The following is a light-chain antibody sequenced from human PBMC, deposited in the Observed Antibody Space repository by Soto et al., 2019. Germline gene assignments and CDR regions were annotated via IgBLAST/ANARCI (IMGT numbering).Light chain of an antibody. CDR2: GVR. CDR1: SNDIGAYNY. J-gene: IGLJ1*01. V-gene: IGLV2-14*01. CDR3: SSFTTTRLYV. Sequence: QSALTQPTSVSGSPVQSITISCTGNSNDIGAYNYVSWYQQHPGKAPRLLIHGVRNRPPGISSRFSASKSGLTASLTISVLLPEDEADYFCSSFTTTRLYVFGRGTKLTVL.